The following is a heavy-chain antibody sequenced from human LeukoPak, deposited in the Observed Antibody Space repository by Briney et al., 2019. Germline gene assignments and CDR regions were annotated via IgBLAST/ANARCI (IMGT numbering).Heavy chain of an antibody. V-gene: IGHV4-39*01. J-gene: IGHJ4*02. CDR2: IYYSGST. D-gene: IGHD4-17*01. Sequence: MTSETLSLTCTVSGGSISSSSYYWGWIRQPPGKGLEWIGSIYYSGSTYYNPSLKSRVTISVDTSKNQFSLKLSSVTAADTAVYYCARSRLYYGDYYFDYWGQGTLSPSPQ. CDR1: GGSISSSSYY. CDR3: ARSRLYYGDYYFDY.